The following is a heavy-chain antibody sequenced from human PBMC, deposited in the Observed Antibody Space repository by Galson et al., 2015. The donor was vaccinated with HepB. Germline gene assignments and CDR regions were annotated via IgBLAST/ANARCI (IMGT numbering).Heavy chain of an antibody. CDR3: AKDVDSRIAAASFDY. D-gene: IGHD6-13*01. V-gene: IGHV3-9*01. CDR1: GFTFDDYA. Sequence: RLSCAASGFTFDDYAVHWVRQAPGKGLEWVSGISWNSGSIGYADSVKGRFTISRDNAKNSLYLQMNSLRAEDTALYYCAKDVDSRIAAASFDYWGQGTLVTVSS. CDR2: ISWNSGSI. J-gene: IGHJ4*02.